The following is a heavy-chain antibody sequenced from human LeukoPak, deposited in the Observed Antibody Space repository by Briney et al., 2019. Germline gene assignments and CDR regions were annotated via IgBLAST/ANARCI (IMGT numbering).Heavy chain of an antibody. CDR1: GGSISSYY. D-gene: IGHD3-3*01. CDR3: ARQNYDFWSGSSTTIDY. Sequence: PSETLSLTCTVSGGSISSYYWSWIRQPPGKGLEWIGYIYYSGSTNYNPSLKSRVTISVDTSKNQFSLKLSSVTAADTAVYYCARQNYDFWSGSSTTIDYWGQGTLVTVSS. J-gene: IGHJ4*02. V-gene: IGHV4-59*01. CDR2: IYYSGST.